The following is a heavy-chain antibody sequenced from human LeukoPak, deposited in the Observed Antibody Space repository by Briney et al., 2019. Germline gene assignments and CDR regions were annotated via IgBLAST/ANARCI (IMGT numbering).Heavy chain of an antibody. CDR2: ISGSGGST. Sequence: GGSLRLSCAASGFTFSSYAMHWVRQAPGKGLEWVSAISGSGGSTYYADSVKGRFTISRDNSKNTPYLQMNSLRAEDTAVYYCASGIAVAGNFDYWGQGTLVTVSS. D-gene: IGHD6-19*01. J-gene: IGHJ4*02. CDR3: ASGIAVAGNFDY. V-gene: IGHV3-23*01. CDR1: GFTFSSYA.